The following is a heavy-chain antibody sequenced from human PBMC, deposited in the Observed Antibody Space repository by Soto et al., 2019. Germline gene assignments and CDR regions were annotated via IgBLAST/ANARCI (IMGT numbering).Heavy chain of an antibody. CDR3: ARAKQQLASHFDY. CDR2: ISSSSSYI. J-gene: IGHJ4*02. V-gene: IGHV3-21*01. Sequence: GGSLRLSCAASGFTFSSYSMNWVRQAPGKGLEWVSSISSSSSYIYYADSVKGRFAISRDNAKNSLYLQMNSLRAEDTAVYYCARAKQQLASHFDYWGQGTLVTVSS. D-gene: IGHD6-13*01. CDR1: GFTFSSYS.